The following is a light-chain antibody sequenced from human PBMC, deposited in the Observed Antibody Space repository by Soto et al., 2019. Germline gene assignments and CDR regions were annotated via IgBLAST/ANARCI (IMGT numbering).Light chain of an antibody. CDR3: QQYNDYSWT. CDR1: QSISAW. Sequence: DIQMTQSPATLSTSVGDRVSINCRASQSISAWLACYQQKPGKAPRLLIYKASTLEIGVPSRFSGSGSGTEFTLTISILQPDDVAIYYCQQYNDYSWTFGQGTKVDIK. J-gene: IGKJ1*01. V-gene: IGKV1-5*03. CDR2: KAS.